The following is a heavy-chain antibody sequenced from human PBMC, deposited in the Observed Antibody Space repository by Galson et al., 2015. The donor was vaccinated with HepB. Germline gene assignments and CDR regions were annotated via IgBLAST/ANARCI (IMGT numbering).Heavy chain of an antibody. D-gene: IGHD3-22*01. CDR1: GYTFTGYY. J-gene: IGHJ3*02. V-gene: IGHV1-2*04. Sequence: SVKVSCKASGYTFTGYYMHWVRQAPGQGLEWMGWINPNSGGTNYAQKFQGWVTMTRDTSISTAYMELSRLRSDDTAVYYCARWVIDYYDSSGSTLDAFDIWGQGTMVTVSS. CDR3: ARWVIDYYDSSGSTLDAFDI. CDR2: INPNSGGT.